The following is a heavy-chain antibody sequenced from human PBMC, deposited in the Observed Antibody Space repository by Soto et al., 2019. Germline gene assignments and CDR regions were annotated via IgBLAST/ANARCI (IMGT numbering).Heavy chain of an antibody. CDR3: AKDRLAVAGPRGFFDY. D-gene: IGHD6-19*01. Sequence: PGGSLRLSCAASGFTFSSYAMSWVRQAPGKGLEWVSAISGSGGSTYYADPVKGRFTISRDNSKNTLYLQMNSLRAEDTAVYYCAKDRLAVAGPRGFFDYWGQGTLVTSPQ. V-gene: IGHV3-23*01. CDR1: GFTFSSYA. J-gene: IGHJ4*02. CDR2: ISGSGGST.